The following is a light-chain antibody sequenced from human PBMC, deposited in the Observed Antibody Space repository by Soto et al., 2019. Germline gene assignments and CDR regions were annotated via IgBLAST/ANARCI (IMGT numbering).Light chain of an antibody. CDR3: QYYGTSPQT. Sequence: DIVLTQSPGTLSLSPGERATLSCRASQSVSSSYVAWYQQKPGQSPRLLIYGASSRATGIPDRFSGSGSGTDFTLTISRLEPEDFAVYYCQYYGTSPQTFGQGTKVDIK. CDR1: QSVSSSY. CDR2: GAS. J-gene: IGKJ1*01. V-gene: IGKV3-20*01.